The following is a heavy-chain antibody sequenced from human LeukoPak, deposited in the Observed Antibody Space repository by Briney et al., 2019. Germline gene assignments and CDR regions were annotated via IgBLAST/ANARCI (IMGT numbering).Heavy chain of an antibody. CDR1: GFTFSSYG. Sequence: GGSLRLSCAASGFTFSSYGMHWVRQAPGKGLEWVAFIRYDGSNKYYADSVKGRFTISRDNSKNTLYLRMNSLRAEDTAVYYCAKDLGDSNYIGDGAFDIWGQGTMVTVSS. CDR2: IRYDGSNK. V-gene: IGHV3-30*02. D-gene: IGHD4-11*01. CDR3: AKDLGDSNYIGDGAFDI. J-gene: IGHJ3*02.